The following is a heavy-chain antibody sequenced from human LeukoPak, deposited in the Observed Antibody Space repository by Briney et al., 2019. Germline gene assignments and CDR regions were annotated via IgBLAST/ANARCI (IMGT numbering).Heavy chain of an antibody. V-gene: IGHV4-4*07. Sequence: SETLSLTCTVSGGSISSYYWSWIRQPAGKGLEWIGRIYTSGSTNYNPSLKSRVTMSVDTSKNQFPLKLSSVTAADTAVYYCARVALAAAGPYFDYWGQGTLVTVSS. CDR3: ARVALAAAGPYFDY. D-gene: IGHD6-13*01. CDR1: GGSISSYY. CDR2: IYTSGST. J-gene: IGHJ4*02.